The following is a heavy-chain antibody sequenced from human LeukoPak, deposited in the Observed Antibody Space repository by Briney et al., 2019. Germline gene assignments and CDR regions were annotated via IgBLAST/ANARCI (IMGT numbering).Heavy chain of an antibody. J-gene: IGHJ5*02. CDR1: VGSTSSGDYY. CDR2: IYYSGST. Sequence: SQTLSLTCTFSVGSTSSGDYYWSWTRQPPGRGLEGIGYIYYSGSTSYNTSIKSRVTISVNTSKNQTSLKLSSVAAADTDVYYCASAAVPRGFDPWGKGTLVTVSS. D-gene: IGHD1-1*01. CDR3: ASAAVPRGFDP. V-gene: IGHV4-30-4*08.